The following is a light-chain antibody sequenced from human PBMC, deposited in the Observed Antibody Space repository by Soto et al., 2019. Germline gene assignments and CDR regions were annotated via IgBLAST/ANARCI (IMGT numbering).Light chain of an antibody. CDR3: SSYTSSRTYV. J-gene: IGLJ1*01. V-gene: IGLV2-14*01. Sequence: QSVLTQPASVSGSPGQSITISCTGTSSDVGGYNYVSWYQQHPGKAPKVMIYDVSNRPSGVSNRFSGSKSDNTASLTISGLQAEDEADYYCSSYTSSRTYVFGAGTKLTVL. CDR1: SSDVGGYNY. CDR2: DVS.